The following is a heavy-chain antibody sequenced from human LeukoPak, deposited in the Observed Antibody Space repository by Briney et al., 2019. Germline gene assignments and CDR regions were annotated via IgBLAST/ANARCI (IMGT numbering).Heavy chain of an antibody. CDR2: IYYSGST. J-gene: IGHJ3*01. CDR3: ARDVRGFGELYAFDV. Sequence: PSETLSLTCIVSGGSISSYYWSWIRQPPGKGLEWIGYIYYSGSTTYNPSPKSRVTISVDTSKNQFSLRLSSVTAADTAVYYCARDVRGFGELYAFDVWGQGTMVTVSS. D-gene: IGHD3-10*01. CDR1: GGSISSYY. V-gene: IGHV4-59*01.